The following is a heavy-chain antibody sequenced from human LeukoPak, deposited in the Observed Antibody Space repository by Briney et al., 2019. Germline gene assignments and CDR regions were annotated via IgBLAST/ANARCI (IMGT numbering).Heavy chain of an antibody. V-gene: IGHV3-48*03. Sequence: PGGSLRLSCAASGFTFINHEMNWVRQAPGKGLEWVSHISSTSTNIYYADSVKGRFTISRDNAKNTVSLQMNSLRAEDTGVYYCARAPSESGGYYPEYFRHWGQGTLVTVSS. D-gene: IGHD3-22*01. CDR2: ISSTSTNI. CDR1: GFTFINHE. CDR3: ARAPSESGGYYPEYFRH. J-gene: IGHJ1*01.